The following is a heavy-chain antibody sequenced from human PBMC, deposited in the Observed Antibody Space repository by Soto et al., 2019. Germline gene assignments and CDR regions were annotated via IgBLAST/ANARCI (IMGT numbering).Heavy chain of an antibody. Sequence: EVQLVESGGGLVQPGESLRLSCAASGFTFSSYWMHWVRQAPGKGLVWVSRINSDGSSTSYAGSVKGRFTISRDHAKNTLYLQRNSLRAEDTAVYYCVRTSLVVAAATREDYWGQGTLVTVSS. CDR1: GFTFSSYW. V-gene: IGHV3-74*01. CDR3: VRTSLVVAAATREDY. CDR2: INSDGSST. D-gene: IGHD2-15*01. J-gene: IGHJ4*02.